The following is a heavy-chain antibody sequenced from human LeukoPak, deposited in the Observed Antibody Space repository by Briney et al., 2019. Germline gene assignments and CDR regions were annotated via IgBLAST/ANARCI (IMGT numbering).Heavy chain of an antibody. CDR3: ARCTTGRTFGSLREIKRSREIDY. Sequence: SETLSLTCAIYSESFSGYFWSWIRQPPGKGLEWIGEINYSGSTNYNPSLKSRVTISVDTSKNQFSLKLSSVTAADTAVYYCARCTTGRTFGSLREIKRSREIDYWGQGTLVTVSS. D-gene: IGHD1-1*01. J-gene: IGHJ4*02. CDR1: SESFSGYF. CDR2: INYSGST. V-gene: IGHV4-34*01.